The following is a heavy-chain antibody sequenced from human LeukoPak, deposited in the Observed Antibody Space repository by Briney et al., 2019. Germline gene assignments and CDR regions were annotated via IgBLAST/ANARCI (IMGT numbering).Heavy chain of an antibody. CDR2: IYYSGST. CDR3: AREVEYDFWSGYYPFDY. CDR1: GGSISSYY. V-gene: IGHV4-59*12. D-gene: IGHD3-3*01. J-gene: IGHJ4*02. Sequence: PSETLSLTCTVSGGSISSYYWSWIRQPPGKGLEWIGYIYYSGSTNYNPSLKSRVTISVDTSKNQFSLKLSSVTAADTAVYYCAREVEYDFWSGYYPFDYWGQGTLVTVSS.